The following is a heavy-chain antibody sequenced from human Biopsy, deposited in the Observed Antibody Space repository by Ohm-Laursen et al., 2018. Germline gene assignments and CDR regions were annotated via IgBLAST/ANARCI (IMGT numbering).Heavy chain of an antibody. J-gene: IGHJ2*01. Sequence: GTLSLTCTVSGDTISTYYWSWIRQPPGKGLEWIGYVYYTGSTDYNPSLQSRVTISVDTSKNHFSLRLRSVTPADTAIYYCARDRGYYSDRTVPGYFDLWGRGTLVTVSS. V-gene: IGHV4-59*01. CDR1: GDTISTYY. CDR3: ARDRGYYSDRTVPGYFDL. D-gene: IGHD3-22*01. CDR2: VYYTGST.